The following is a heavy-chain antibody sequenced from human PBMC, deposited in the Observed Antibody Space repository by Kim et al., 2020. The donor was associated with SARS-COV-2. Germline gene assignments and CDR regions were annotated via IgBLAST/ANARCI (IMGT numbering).Heavy chain of an antibody. J-gene: IGHJ6*01. CDR1: GFTFNNFG. CDR3: AKDKSLFMITFGGESGGKDV. CDR2: ISYDGSKK. V-gene: IGHV3-30*18. Sequence: GGCLRLSCAASGFTFNNFGMHWVRQAPGKGLEWVALISYDGSKKYYADSLKGRFTISRDSSKNTLYLQMDSLRPEDTAVYFCAKDKSLFMITFGGESGGKDVWGQGTAVSVSS. D-gene: IGHD3-16*01.